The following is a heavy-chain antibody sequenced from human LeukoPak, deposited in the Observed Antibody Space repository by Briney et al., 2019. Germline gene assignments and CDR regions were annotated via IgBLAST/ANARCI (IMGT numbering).Heavy chain of an antibody. J-gene: IGHJ5*02. Sequence: SETLSLSCTVSGASISSNYWSWIRQPPGKGLEWIGYIYYSGSTNYNPSLKSRVTISVDTSKNQFSLKLGSVTAADTAVYYCARVGWDYDSNHWGQGTLVTVSS. CDR1: GASISSNY. CDR3: ARVGWDYDSNH. D-gene: IGHD3-22*01. V-gene: IGHV4-59*01. CDR2: IYYSGST.